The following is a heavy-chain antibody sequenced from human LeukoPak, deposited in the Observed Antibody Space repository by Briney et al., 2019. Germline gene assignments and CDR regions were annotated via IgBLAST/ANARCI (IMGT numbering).Heavy chain of an antibody. CDR3: ARDYFGSTIYYYYMDV. V-gene: IGHV1-46*01. D-gene: IGHD6-13*01. CDR2: INPSDGST. J-gene: IGHJ6*03. Sequence: ASVKVSCKASGYTFTSYYMHWVRQAPGQGLEWMGIINPSDGSTSYAQKFQGRVTMTSDTSTSTVYMELSSLRSEDTAVYYCARDYFGSTIYYYYMDVWGKGTTVTVSS. CDR1: GYTFTSYY.